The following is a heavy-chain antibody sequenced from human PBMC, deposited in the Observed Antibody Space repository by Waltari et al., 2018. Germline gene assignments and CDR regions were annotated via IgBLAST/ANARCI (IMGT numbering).Heavy chain of an antibody. CDR2: SRSRSRNYVT. CDR3: ARDLDGDSNLDF. D-gene: IGHD2-21*02. Sequence: EVQLVESGGGLAQPGGSRRLSCAASGFPFNHYDMGWVRQAPDKRLEWVGRSRSRSRNYVTEYAASVKGRFSLFRDDSENSVHLQMTSLNIEDTAVYYCARDLDGDSNLDFWGQGTRVAVSS. CDR1: GFPFNHYD. V-gene: IGHV3-72*01. J-gene: IGHJ4*02.